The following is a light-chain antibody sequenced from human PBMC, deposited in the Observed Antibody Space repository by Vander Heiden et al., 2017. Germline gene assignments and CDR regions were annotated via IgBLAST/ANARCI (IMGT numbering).Light chain of an antibody. Sequence: EIVMTQSPATLSVSPGERATLACRASQSVSSNLAWYQQKPGQAPRLLIYGASTRDTGIPARFSGSGYGTEVTLTISSRQSEDFAVYYCQQHNNWPLYTFGQGTKLEIK. CDR3: QQHNNWPLYT. CDR2: GAS. CDR1: QSVSSN. V-gene: IGKV3-15*01. J-gene: IGKJ2*01.